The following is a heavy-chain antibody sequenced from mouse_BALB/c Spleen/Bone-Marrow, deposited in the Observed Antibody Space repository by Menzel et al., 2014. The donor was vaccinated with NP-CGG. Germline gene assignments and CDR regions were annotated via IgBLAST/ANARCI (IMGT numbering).Heavy chain of an antibody. CDR2: INPDSSTI. D-gene: IGHD1-1*01. CDR1: GFDFSGYW. J-gene: IGHJ1*01. Sequence: EVHLVESGGGLVQPGGSLKLSCAASGFDFSGYWMSWVRQAPGKGLEWIGEINPDSSTINYTPSLKDKFIISRDNAKNTLYLQMSEVRSEDTALYYCARLNYYGSLFVWGAGTTVTVSS. V-gene: IGHV4-1*02. CDR3: ARLNYYGSLFV.